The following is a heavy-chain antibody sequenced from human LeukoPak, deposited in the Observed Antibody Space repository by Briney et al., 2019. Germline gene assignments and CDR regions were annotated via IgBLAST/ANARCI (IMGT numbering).Heavy chain of an antibody. J-gene: IGHJ3*02. CDR1: GFTFDDYG. V-gene: IGHV3-20*04. CDR3: ARLKQWPDAFDI. Sequence: GGSLRLSCAASGFTFDDYGMSWVRQAPGKGLEWVSGINWNGGSTGYADSVKGRFTISRDNAKNSLYLQMNSLRAEDTAVYYCARLKQWPDAFDIWGQGTMVTVSS. D-gene: IGHD6-19*01. CDR2: INWNGGST.